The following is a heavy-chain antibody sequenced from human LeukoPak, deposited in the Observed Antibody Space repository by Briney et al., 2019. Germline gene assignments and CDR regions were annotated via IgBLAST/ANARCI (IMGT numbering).Heavy chain of an antibody. V-gene: IGHV3-73*01. CDR2: IRSKANSYAT. CDR1: GFTFSGCA. J-gene: IGHJ3*02. CDR3: ARWWNAFDI. D-gene: IGHD2-15*01. Sequence: GGSLKLSCAASGFTFSGCAMHWVRQASGKGLEWVGRIRSKANSYATAYAASVKGRFTISRDDSKNTAYLQMNSLRDEDTAVYYCARWWNAFDIWGQGTMVIVSS.